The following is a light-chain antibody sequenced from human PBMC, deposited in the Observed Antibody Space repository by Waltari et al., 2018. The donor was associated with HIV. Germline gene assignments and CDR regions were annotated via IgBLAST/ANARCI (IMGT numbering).Light chain of an antibody. Sequence: VLTQPPSVSVAPGQTARITCGGNSVGSKSDHWYQQKSGQAPVLVVYDDSDRPSGIPERFSGSNSGNTATLTISRVEDGDEADYYCQVCVDNSVIFAGGTRLTVL. V-gene: IGLV3-21*02. CDR1: SVGSKS. CDR3: QVCVDNSVI. J-gene: IGLJ2*01. CDR2: DDS.